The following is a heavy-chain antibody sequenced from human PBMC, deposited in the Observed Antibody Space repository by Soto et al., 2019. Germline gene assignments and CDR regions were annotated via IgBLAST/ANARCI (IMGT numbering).Heavy chain of an antibody. V-gene: IGHV1-18*01. CDR1: GYTFIRYS. J-gene: IGHJ3*02. Sequence: QVQLVQSGAEVKKPGASVKVSCKASGYTFIRYSITWVRQAPGQGLEWMGWISTNNGNTNYAQSLQGRVTMTTDTCTGTADSELGSPRSDDTAVYYCARDYGFGELVGAYDGFDIWGQGTMVTVSP. CDR3: ARDYGFGELVGAYDGFDI. D-gene: IGHD3-10*01. CDR2: ISTNNGNT.